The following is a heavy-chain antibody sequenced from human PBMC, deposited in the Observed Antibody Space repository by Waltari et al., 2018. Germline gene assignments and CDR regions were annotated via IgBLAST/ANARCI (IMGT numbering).Heavy chain of an antibody. CDR1: DGSISTYY. J-gene: IGHJ6*03. V-gene: IGHV4-4*07. CDR2: IYNPGSP. CDR3: ASGPGKYFYYMDV. Sequence: QVQLQESGPGLVKASETLSLTCTVPDGSISTYYWNWVRPPAGKGLEWIGRIYNPGSPTYNPARRRRVTMSVDASKSQVSVKLTSVTASDTAVYYCASGPGKYFYYMDVWGNGTTVTVSS.